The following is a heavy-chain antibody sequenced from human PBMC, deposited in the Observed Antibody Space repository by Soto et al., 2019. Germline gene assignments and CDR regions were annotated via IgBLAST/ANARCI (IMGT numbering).Heavy chain of an antibody. J-gene: IGHJ6*02. CDR2: IYYSGDT. V-gene: IGHV4-30-4*01. CDR1: GGSIISGDYY. Sequence: LSLTCTVSGGSIISGDYYWSWIRQSPGKCLAWIGYIYYSGDTNYNPSLKSRVIISVDTSKNQFSLKLRSVTAADTAVYYCARVGALLYGCNPDYYYTMDVWGQGTTVTVSS. CDR3: ARVGALLYGCNPDYYYTMDV. D-gene: IGHD4-17*01.